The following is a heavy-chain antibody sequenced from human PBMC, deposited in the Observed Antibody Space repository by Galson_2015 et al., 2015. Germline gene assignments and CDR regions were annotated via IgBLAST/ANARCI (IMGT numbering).Heavy chain of an antibody. CDR2: IYPGDSDT. Sequence: QSGAEVKKPGESLTISCKGSGYSFTSYWIGWVRQMPGKGLEWMGIIYPGDSDTRYSPSFQGQVTISADKSISTAYLQWSSLKASDTAMYYCARQISDGSGSYYYYYYGMDVWGQGTTVTVSS. CDR1: GYSFTSYW. V-gene: IGHV5-51*01. D-gene: IGHD3-10*01. J-gene: IGHJ6*02. CDR3: ARQISDGSGSYYYYYYGMDV.